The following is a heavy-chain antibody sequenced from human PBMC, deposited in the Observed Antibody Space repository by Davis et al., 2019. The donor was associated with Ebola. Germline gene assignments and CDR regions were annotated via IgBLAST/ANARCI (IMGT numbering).Heavy chain of an antibody. CDR3: ARDLGLYYFDY. J-gene: IGHJ4*02. V-gene: IGHV1-46*01. D-gene: IGHD3-16*01. CDR1: GYTFTGYY. CDR2: INPSGGST. Sequence: AASVKVSYKASGYTFTGYYMHWVRQAPGQGLEWMGIINPSGGSTSYAQKFQGRVTMTRDTSTSTAYMELRSLRSDDTAVYYCARDLGLYYFDYWGQGTLVTVSS.